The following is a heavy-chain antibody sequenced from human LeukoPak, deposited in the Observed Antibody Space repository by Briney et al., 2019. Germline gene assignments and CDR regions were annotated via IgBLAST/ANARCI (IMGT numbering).Heavy chain of an antibody. D-gene: IGHD6-13*01. J-gene: IGHJ4*02. CDR2: ISAYNGNT. Sequence: GASVKVSCKASGYTFTSYGISWVRRAPGQGLEWMGWISAYNGNTNYAQKLQGRVTMTTDTSTSTAYMELRSLRSDDTAVYYCARDRRWESSSWKEIDYWGQGTLLTVSS. CDR3: ARDRRWESSSWKEIDY. V-gene: IGHV1-18*01. CDR1: GYTFTSYG.